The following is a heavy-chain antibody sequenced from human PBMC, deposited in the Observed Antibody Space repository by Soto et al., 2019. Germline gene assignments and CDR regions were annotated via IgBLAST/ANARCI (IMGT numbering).Heavy chain of an antibody. D-gene: IGHD6-13*01. J-gene: IGHJ4*02. CDR2: FGPEDGET. CDR1: GYTLTELS. Sequence: GASVKVSCKVSGYTLTELSMHWVRQAPGKGLEWMGGFGPEDGETIYAQKFQGRVTMTEDTSTDTAYMELSSLRSEDTAVYYCATGYTGPYSSSWPDYWGQGTLVTVSS. V-gene: IGHV1-24*01. CDR3: ATGYTGPYSSSWPDY.